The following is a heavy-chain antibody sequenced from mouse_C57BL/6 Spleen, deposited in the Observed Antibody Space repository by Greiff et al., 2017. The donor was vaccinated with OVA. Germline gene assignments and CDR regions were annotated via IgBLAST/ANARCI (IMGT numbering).Heavy chain of an antibody. V-gene: IGHV1-55*01. CDR1: GYTFTSYW. CDR3: AREIITTADY. CDR2: IYPGSGRT. D-gene: IGHD1-1*01. Sequence: QVQLKQSGAELVKPGASVKMSCKASGYTFTSYWITWVKQRPGQGLEWIGDIYPGSGRTTYNEKFKSKATLTVDTSSRTAYMQLSSLTSEDAAVYYCAREIITTADYWGQGTTLTVSS. J-gene: IGHJ2*01.